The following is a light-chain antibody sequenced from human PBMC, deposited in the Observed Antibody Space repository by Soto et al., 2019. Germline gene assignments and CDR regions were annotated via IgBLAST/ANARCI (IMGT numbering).Light chain of an antibody. CDR1: QSVSNNY. CDR2: GSS. V-gene: IGKV3-20*01. J-gene: IGKJ2*01. Sequence: EVVLTQSPGTLSLSPGERATLSCRASQSVSNNYFAWYQQKPGQAPRLLIFGSSDRATGIPDRFSGSGSGIDFTLTISRLEPEDFAVYYCQQYGSSPPYTFGQGNKLEIK. CDR3: QQYGSSPPYT.